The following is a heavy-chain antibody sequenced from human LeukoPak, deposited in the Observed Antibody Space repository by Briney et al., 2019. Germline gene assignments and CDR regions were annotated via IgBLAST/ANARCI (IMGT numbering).Heavy chain of an antibody. CDR1: GFTFSSYA. CDR2: ISGSGGST. D-gene: IGHD6-13*01. V-gene: IGHV3-23*01. CDR3: AKYGPAVWLSWAAAGMSFDY. Sequence: GGSLRLSCAASGFTFSSYAMSWVRQAPGKGLEWVSAISGSGGSTYYADSVKGRFTISRDNSKNTLYLQMNSLRAEDTAVYYCAKYGPAVWLSWAAAGMSFDYWGQGTLVTVSS. J-gene: IGHJ4*02.